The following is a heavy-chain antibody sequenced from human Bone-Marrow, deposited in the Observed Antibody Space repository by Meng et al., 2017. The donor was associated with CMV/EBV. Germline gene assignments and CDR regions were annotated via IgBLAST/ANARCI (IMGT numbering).Heavy chain of an antibody. CDR2: LSYDGSNK. J-gene: IGHJ6*02. V-gene: IGHV3-30-3*01. CDR3: ARDRDYNWNDGVLGYNYGMDV. D-gene: IGHD1-1*01. CDR1: GFTFSSYA. Sequence: GGSLRLSCAASGFTFSSYAIHWVRQAPGKGLEWVAILSYDGSNKYYADSVKGRFTISRDNSKNTLYLQMNSLRAEDTAVYYCARDRDYNWNDGVLGYNYGMDVWGQGPRSPSP.